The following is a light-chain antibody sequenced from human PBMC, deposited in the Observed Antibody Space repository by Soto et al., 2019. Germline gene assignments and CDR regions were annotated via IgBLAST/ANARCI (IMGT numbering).Light chain of an antibody. Sequence: EIVLTQSPGTLSLSPGERATLSCRASQSVSSSYLAWYQQKPGQAPRLLIYGASSRATGIPDRFSGSGSGTYFTITISRLEPEVSAVYYCQQYGSSRTFGQGTKVEIK. CDR3: QQYGSSRT. CDR2: GAS. J-gene: IGKJ1*01. V-gene: IGKV3-20*01. CDR1: QSVSSSY.